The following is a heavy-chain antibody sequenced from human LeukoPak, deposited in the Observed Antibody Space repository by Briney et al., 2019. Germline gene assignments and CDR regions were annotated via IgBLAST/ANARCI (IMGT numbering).Heavy chain of an antibody. D-gene: IGHD4-17*01. J-gene: IGHJ4*02. Sequence: SETLSLTCSVSGGSISSYFWSWIRQSPGKGLEWIGYVSDSGSSGSTWYNPSLTSRVTISVDTSKNYFSLRLNSVTAADTAVYYCARDGHDYGDYNFDYWGQGTLVTVSS. CDR1: GGSISSYF. CDR2: VSDSGSSGST. CDR3: ARDGHDYGDYNFDY. V-gene: IGHV4-59*01.